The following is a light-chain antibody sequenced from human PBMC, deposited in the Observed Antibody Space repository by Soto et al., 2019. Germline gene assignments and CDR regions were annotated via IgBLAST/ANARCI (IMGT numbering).Light chain of an antibody. CDR3: QXYGSSPRT. J-gene: IGKJ1*01. CDR1: QSVSNSY. Sequence: ELVMTQSPATLSLSPGESATLSCRDSQSVSNSYLAWYQQKTGQAPRLLMYGASNRATGIPDRLSGSGSETDLNLTISRLEPEDFAVYYCQXYGSSPRTFGQGTKVDI. V-gene: IGKV3-20*01. CDR2: GAS.